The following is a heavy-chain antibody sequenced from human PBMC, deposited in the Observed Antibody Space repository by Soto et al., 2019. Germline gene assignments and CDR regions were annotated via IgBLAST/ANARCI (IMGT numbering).Heavy chain of an antibody. V-gene: IGHV3-64*01. CDR2: ISSNGGST. CDR3: ARVWVLRYFDWYNWYFDL. CDR1: GFTFSSYA. Sequence: EVQLVESGGGLVQPGGSLRLSCAASGFTFSSYAMHWVRQAPGKGLEYVSAISSNGGSTYYANSVKGRFTISRDNSKNTLYLQMGSLRAEDMAVYYCARVWVLRYFDWYNWYFDLWGRGTLVTVSS. D-gene: IGHD3-9*01. J-gene: IGHJ2*01.